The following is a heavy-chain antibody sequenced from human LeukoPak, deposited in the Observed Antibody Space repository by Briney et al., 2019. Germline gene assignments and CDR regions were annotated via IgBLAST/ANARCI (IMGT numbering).Heavy chain of an antibody. CDR3: ARETTFYAFDI. CDR2: IWYDGSNK. V-gene: IGHV3-33*01. J-gene: IGHJ3*02. Sequence: GGSLRLSCAASGFTFSSYGMHWVRQAPGKGLEWVAVIWYDGSNKYYADSVKGRFTISRDNSKNTLYLQMNSLRAEDTAVYYCARETTFYAFDIWGQGTMVTVSS. D-gene: IGHD4-4*01. CDR1: GFTFSSYG.